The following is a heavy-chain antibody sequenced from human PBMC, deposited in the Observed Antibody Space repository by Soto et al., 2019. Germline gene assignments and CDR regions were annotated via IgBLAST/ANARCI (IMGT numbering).Heavy chain of an antibody. D-gene: IGHD3-10*01. V-gene: IGHV1-18*04. CDR3: ARDSTIATYYYGSGSYESRNGMDV. CDR1: GYTXSSYG. Sequence: SXKVSCKAAGYTXSSYGSGWVRQAPGQGLEWIGWIIAYNGNTNYAQKLQGRVTITTDTSTITAYIELRSLISDYTAVYYCARDSTIATYYYGSGSYESRNGMDVWGQGTTGTVSS. CDR2: IIAYNGNT. J-gene: IGHJ6*02.